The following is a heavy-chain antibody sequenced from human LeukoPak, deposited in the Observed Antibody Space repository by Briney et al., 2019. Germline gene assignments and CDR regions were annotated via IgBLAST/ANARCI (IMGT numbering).Heavy chain of an antibody. CDR2: IHYTGNT. CDR1: GGSISGYY. CDR3: ARHETTTGTYIDN. V-gene: IGHV4-59*08. Sequence: SETLSLTCTVSGGSISGYYWSWIRQPPGEGLEWIGYIHYTGNTNYNPSLKSRVTMSLDTAKNQFSLKLNSVTAADTAVYYCARHETTTGTYIDNWGQGTLVTVSS. D-gene: IGHD1-1*01. J-gene: IGHJ4*02.